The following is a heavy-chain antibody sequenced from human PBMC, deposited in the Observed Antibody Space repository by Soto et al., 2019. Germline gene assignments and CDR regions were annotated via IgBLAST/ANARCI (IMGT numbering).Heavy chain of an antibody. CDR2: ISYDGSNK. J-gene: IGHJ1*01. CDR1: GFTFSSYA. D-gene: IGHD6-19*01. Sequence: QVQLVESGGGVVQPGRSLRLSCAASGFTFSSYAMHWVRQAPGKGLEWVAVISYDGSNKYYEDSVKGRFTISRDNSKNTLYMQMNRLRAEDTAVYYCARDKAGWHAEYFQHWGQGTLVTVSS. CDR3: ARDKAGWHAEYFQH. V-gene: IGHV3-30-3*01.